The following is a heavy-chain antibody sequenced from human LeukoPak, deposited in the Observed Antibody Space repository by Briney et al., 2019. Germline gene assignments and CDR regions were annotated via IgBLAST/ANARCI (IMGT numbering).Heavy chain of an antibody. CDR3: ARGLDYYDSSGLVDY. CDR2: ISYDGSNK. D-gene: IGHD3-22*01. V-gene: IGHV3-30*04. J-gene: IGHJ4*02. Sequence: GGSLRLSCAASGFTFSSYAMHWVRQAPGKGLEGVAVISYDGSNKYYADSVKGRFTISRDNSKYTLYLQMNSLRAEDTAVYYCARGLDYYDSSGLVDYWGQGTLATVYS. CDR1: GFTFSSYA.